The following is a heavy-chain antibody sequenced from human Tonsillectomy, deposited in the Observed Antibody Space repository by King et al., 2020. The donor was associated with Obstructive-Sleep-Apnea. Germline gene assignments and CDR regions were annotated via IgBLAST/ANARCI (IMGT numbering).Heavy chain of an antibody. CDR1: GGSVSSGSYY. J-gene: IGHJ6*02. CDR3: AKYYGSRNGYGMDV. D-gene: IGHD3-10*01. CDR2: IYYSGST. V-gene: IGHV4-61*01. Sequence: VQLQESGPGLVKPSETLSLTCTVSGGSVSSGSYYWSWIRQPPGKGLEWIGYIYYSGSTNYNPSLKSRVSISVDTSKNQFSLKLSSVTAADTAVYYCAKYYGSRNGYGMDVWGQGTTVTVSS.